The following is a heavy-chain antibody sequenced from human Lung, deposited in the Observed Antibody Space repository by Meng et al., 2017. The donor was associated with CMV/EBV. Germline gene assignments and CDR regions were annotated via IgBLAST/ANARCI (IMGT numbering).Heavy chain of an antibody. CDR2: ISGSGGST. Sequence: LTXXASGFTFSSYAMSWVRQAPGKGLEWVSAISGSGGSTYYADSVKGRFTISRDNSKNTLYLQMNSLRAEDTAVYYCAKGGSTSYYYYGMDVWGQVTTVTVSS. V-gene: IGHV3-23*01. CDR1: GFTFSSYA. J-gene: IGHJ6*02. CDR3: AKGGSTSYYYYGMDV. D-gene: IGHD2-2*01.